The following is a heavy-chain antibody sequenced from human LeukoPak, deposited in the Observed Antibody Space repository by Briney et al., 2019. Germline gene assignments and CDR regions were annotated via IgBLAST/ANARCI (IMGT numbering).Heavy chain of an antibody. CDR2: IYYSGST. Sequence: SETLSLTCTVSGGSISSYYWRWIRQPPGKGLEWIGYIYYSGSTNYNPSLKSRVTISVDTSKNQFSLKLSSVTAADTAVYYCAIASGYSYGRDAFDIWGQGTMVTVSS. CDR3: AIASGYSYGRDAFDI. J-gene: IGHJ3*02. V-gene: IGHV4-59*01. D-gene: IGHD5-18*01. CDR1: GGSISSYY.